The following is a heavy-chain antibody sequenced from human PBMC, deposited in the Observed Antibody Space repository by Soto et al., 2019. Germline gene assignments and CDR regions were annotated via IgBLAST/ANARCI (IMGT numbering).Heavy chain of an antibody. CDR3: ARDRGVAPPVAGNTHYYYYMDV. Sequence: QDQLVQSGAEVKKPGASVTVSCKASGYSFTNYGITWVRQAPGQGLEWLGWISAFNGNTHYAQKVQGRVTMTTDASTSTAYRERRSLRSDDTAVYYCARDRGVAPPVAGNTHYYYYMDVWGKGTTVTVSS. D-gene: IGHD6-19*01. CDR2: ISAFNGNT. V-gene: IGHV1-18*01. CDR1: GYSFTNYG. J-gene: IGHJ6*03.